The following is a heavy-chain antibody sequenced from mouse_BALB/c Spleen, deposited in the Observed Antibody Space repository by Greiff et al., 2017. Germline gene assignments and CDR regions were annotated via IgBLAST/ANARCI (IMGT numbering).Heavy chain of an antibody. V-gene: IGHV5-6-5*01. D-gene: IGHD2-14*01. Sequence: EVKLMESGGGLVKPGGSLKLSCAASGFTFSSYAMSWVRQTPEKRLEWVASISSGGSTYYPDSVKGRFTISRDNARNILYLQMSSLRSEDTAMYYCARGGTGGGYAMDYWGQGTSVTVSS. CDR1: GFTFSSYA. J-gene: IGHJ4*01. CDR2: ISSGGST. CDR3: ARGGTGGGYAMDY.